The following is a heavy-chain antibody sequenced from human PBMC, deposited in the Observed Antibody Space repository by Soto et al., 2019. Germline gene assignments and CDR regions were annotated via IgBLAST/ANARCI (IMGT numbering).Heavy chain of an antibody. J-gene: IGHJ4*02. CDR3: ARAMSPDDYGDYAGFDY. V-gene: IGHV4-30-4*01. CDR1: GGSISSGDYY. Sequence: PSETLSLTCTVSGGSISSGDYYWSWIRQPPGKGLEWIGYIYYSGSTYYNPSLKSRVTISVDTSKNQFSLKLSSVTAADTAVYYCARAMSPDDYGDYAGFDYWGQGTLVTVS. CDR2: IYYSGST. D-gene: IGHD4-17*01.